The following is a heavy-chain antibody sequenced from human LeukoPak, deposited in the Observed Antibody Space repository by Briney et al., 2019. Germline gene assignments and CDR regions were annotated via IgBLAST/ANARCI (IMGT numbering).Heavy chain of an antibody. CDR1: GGSISSYY. CDR3: ARVNPFNYDEDY. Sequence: PSETLSLTCTVSGGSISSYYWSWIRQPPGKGLEWIGYIYYSGSTNYNPSLKSRVTISVDTSKNQFSLKLSSVTAADTAVYYCARVNPFNYDEDYWGQGTLVTVSS. D-gene: IGHD3-22*01. CDR2: IYYSGST. V-gene: IGHV4-59*01. J-gene: IGHJ4*02.